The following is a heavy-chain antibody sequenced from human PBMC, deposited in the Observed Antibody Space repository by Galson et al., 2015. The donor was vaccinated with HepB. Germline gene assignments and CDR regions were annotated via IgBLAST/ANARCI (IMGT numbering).Heavy chain of an antibody. CDR3: GRSRGASGYHYDY. D-gene: IGHD3-22*01. CDR1: GFTFSSYG. CDR2: IVTAGDT. J-gene: IGHJ4*02. V-gene: IGHV3-13*01. Sequence: SLRLSCAAFGFTFSSYGMHWVRQATGNGLRWVSAIVTAGDTYYPGSVKGRFTISRDNARNTVFLQMNSLRVEDTAVYFCGRSRGASGYHYDYWGQGTLVAVSS.